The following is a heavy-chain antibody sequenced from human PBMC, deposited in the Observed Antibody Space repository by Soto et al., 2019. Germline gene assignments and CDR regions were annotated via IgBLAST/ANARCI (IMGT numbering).Heavy chain of an antibody. V-gene: IGHV4-31*03. Sequence: SETLSLTCTVSGGSISSGGYYWSWIRQHPGKGLEWIGYIYYSGSTYYNPSLKSRVTISVDTSKNQFSLKLSSVTAADTAVYYCARVVPVLGFDPWGQGTLVTVSS. J-gene: IGHJ5*02. D-gene: IGHD6-6*01. CDR3: ARVVPVLGFDP. CDR2: IYYSGST. CDR1: GGSISSGGYY.